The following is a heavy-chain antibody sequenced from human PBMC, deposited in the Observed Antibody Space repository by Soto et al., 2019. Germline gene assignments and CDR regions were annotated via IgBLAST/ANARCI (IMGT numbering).Heavy chain of an antibody. D-gene: IGHD2-15*01. CDR2: IHPGNSAT. J-gene: IGHJ5*02. V-gene: IGHV5-51*01. Sequence: GESLKISCQGSGYSFTNYWIAWVRQMPGKGLEYIGIIHPGNSATRYSPSFQGQVTISADKSISTAFLQWNSLKASDTAMYYCARRGYCSDGNCLFGRWFDPWGQGTLVTVSS. CDR3: ARRGYCSDGNCLFGRWFDP. CDR1: GYSFTNYW.